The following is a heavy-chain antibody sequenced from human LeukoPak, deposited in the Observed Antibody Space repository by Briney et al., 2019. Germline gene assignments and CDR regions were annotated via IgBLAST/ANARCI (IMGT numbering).Heavy chain of an antibody. D-gene: IGHD3-22*01. CDR1: GFTVSSNY. Sequence: GGSLRLSCAASGFTVSSNYMSWVRQAPGKGLEWVSVIYNAGTTYYADSVKGRFTISRDNSKNTLYLQMNSLRAEDTAVHYCCGYYDSSGYYPGGIDPWGQGTLVTVSS. CDR3: CGYYDSSGYYPGGIDP. CDR2: IYNAGTT. J-gene: IGHJ5*02. V-gene: IGHV3-53*01.